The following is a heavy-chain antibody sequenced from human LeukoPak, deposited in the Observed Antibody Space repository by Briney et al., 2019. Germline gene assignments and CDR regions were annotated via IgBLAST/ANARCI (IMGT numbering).Heavy chain of an antibody. J-gene: IGHJ1*01. CDR3: AKHGLTGSYYSLLY. CDR1: GGSISSYH. V-gene: IGHV4-59*12. CDR2: IYYSGAT. Sequence: SETLSLTCTVSGGSISSYHWSWIRQPPGKGLEWIGYIYYSGATNYSPSLMSRLTMSVDTSRKQFSLMLSPVTAADTAVYYCAKHGLTGSYYSLLYGGQGILLPVSS. D-gene: IGHD3-22*01.